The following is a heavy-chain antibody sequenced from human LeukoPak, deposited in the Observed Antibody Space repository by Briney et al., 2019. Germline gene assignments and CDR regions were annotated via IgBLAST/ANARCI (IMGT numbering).Heavy chain of an antibody. CDR1: GGSISSDH. CDR2: INYNGKP. CDR3: AKYTAYGSGRGS. J-gene: IGHJ5*02. Sequence: PSETLSLTCTVSGGSISSDHWSWIRQPPGKGLEWIGYINYNGKPKYNPSLRSRVTISVDTSKNQFSLWLTSLTAADTAVYYCAKYTAYGSGRGSWGQGILVTVSS. V-gene: IGHV4-59*01. D-gene: IGHD3-10*01.